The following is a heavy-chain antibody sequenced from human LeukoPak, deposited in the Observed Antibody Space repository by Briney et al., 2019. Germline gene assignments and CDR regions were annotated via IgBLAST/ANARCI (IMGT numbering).Heavy chain of an antibody. Sequence: SETLSLTCTVSGGSISSSSYYWGWIRQPPGKGLEWIGSIYYSGSTYYNPSLKGRVTISVDTSKNQFSLKLSSVTAADTAVYYCAREGEWELLGNWFDPWGQGTLVTVSS. J-gene: IGHJ5*02. CDR3: AREGEWELLGNWFDP. CDR2: IYYSGST. CDR1: GGSISSSSYY. D-gene: IGHD1-26*01. V-gene: IGHV4-39*07.